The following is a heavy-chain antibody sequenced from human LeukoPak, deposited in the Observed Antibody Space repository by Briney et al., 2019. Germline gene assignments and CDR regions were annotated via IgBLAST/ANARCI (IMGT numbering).Heavy chain of an antibody. CDR2: INAGNGNT. J-gene: IGHJ6*02. CDR1: GYTFTSYA. D-gene: IGHD3-3*01. V-gene: IGHV1-3*01. Sequence: GASVKVSCKASGYTFTSYAMHWVRQAPGQRLEWMGWINAGNGNTKYSQKFQGRVTITRDTSASTAYMELSSLRSEDTAVYYCARDLRYDFWSYYYGMDVWGQGTTLTVSS. CDR3: ARDLRYDFWSYYYGMDV.